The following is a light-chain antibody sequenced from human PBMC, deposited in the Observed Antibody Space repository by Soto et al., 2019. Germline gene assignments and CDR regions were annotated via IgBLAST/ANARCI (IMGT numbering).Light chain of an antibody. J-gene: IGLJ1*01. CDR2: YDD. CDR1: SSNIGNNA. Sequence: QSVLTQPPSVSEAPRQRVTISCSGSSSNIGNNAVNWYQQLPGKAPKLLIYYDDLLPSGVSDRFSGSKSGTSASLAISGLQSEVVADYYCAAWVDSLNGYVFGTGTKVTVL. V-gene: IGLV1-36*01. CDR3: AAWVDSLNGYV.